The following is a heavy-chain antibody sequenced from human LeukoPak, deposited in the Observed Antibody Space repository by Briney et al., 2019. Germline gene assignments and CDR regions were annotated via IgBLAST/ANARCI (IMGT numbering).Heavy chain of an antibody. CDR2: TSHSGSP. Sequence: SETLSLTCTVSGFSITTAYYWGWIRQPPGKGLEWIGTTSHSGSPYYNLSLKSRVTISLDTSKNQFSLRLSSVTAADTAVYYCARGDRPWEFQHRGGKFDDWGQGTLVTVSS. CDR3: ARGDRPWEFQHRGGKFDD. J-gene: IGHJ4*02. V-gene: IGHV4-38-2*02. D-gene: IGHD1-26*01. CDR1: GFSITTAYY.